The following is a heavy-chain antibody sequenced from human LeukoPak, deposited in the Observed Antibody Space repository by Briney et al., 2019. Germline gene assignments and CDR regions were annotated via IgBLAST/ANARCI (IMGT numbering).Heavy chain of an antibody. J-gene: IGHJ2*01. D-gene: IGHD4-17*01. Sequence: GGSLRLSCAASGFTFDDYGMSWVRQAPGKGLEWVSGINWNGGSTGYADSMKGRFTVSRDNVKNSLFLQMDSLRAEDMALYYCARSMTTVTTRFFDLWGRGTLVTVSS. V-gene: IGHV3-20*04. CDR3: ARSMTTVTTRFFDL. CDR1: GFTFDDYG. CDR2: INWNGGST.